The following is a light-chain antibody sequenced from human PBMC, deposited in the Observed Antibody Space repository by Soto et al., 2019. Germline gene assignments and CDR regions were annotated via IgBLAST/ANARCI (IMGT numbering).Light chain of an antibody. J-gene: IGLJ2*01. Sequence: SALTQPASVSGSPGQSITISCTGTSSDIGDYKYVSWYKQHPGKAPKLMIYDVSNRPSGVSNRFSGSKSGNTASLTISGLQAEDEADYYCSSYTDSSFVIFGGGTKLTVL. V-gene: IGLV2-14*03. CDR3: SSYTDSSFVI. CDR1: SSDIGDYKY. CDR2: DVS.